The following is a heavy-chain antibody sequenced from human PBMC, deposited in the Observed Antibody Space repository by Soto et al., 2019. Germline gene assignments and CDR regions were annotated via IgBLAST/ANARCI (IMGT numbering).Heavy chain of an antibody. CDR1: GGSISSYY. CDR2: IYYSGST. D-gene: IGHD6-19*01. J-gene: IGHJ5*02. Sequence: QVQLQESGPGLVKPSETLSLTCTVSGGSISSYYWSWIRQPPGKGLEWIGYIYYSGSTNYNPSLKSRVTISVDTSKNQFSLKLSSVTAADTAVYYCAREGGHSSGWYARFDPWGQGTLVTVSS. V-gene: IGHV4-59*01. CDR3: AREGGHSSGWYARFDP.